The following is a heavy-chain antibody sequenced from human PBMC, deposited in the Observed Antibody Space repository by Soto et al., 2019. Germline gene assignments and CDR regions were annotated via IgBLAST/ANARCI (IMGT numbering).Heavy chain of an antibody. V-gene: IGHV3-11*01. CDR2: ISSSGSST. Sequence: QVQLVESGGGLVKPGGSLRLSCAASGLTFSDYYMSWIRQAPGKGLEWVSYISSSGSSTYYVDSVKGRFTISRDNAKNSLYLQVNSLRAEDPAVYYCASHTGYSSGWAFDYWGQGTLVTISS. CDR1: GLTFSDYY. J-gene: IGHJ4*02. CDR3: ASHTGYSSGWAFDY. D-gene: IGHD6-19*01.